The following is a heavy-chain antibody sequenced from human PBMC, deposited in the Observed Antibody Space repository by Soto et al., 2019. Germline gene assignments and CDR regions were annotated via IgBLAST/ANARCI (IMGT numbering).Heavy chain of an antibody. CDR2: INHSGST. Sequence: QVQLQQWGAGLLKPSETLSLTCAVYGGSFSGYYWSWIRQPPGKGLEWIGEINHSGSTNYNPSLKSRVTISVDTSKNQFSLKLSSVTAADTAVYYCAREYDSSGYYHDYWGQGTLVTVSS. CDR1: GGSFSGYY. CDR3: AREYDSSGYYHDY. D-gene: IGHD3-22*01. V-gene: IGHV4-34*01. J-gene: IGHJ4*02.